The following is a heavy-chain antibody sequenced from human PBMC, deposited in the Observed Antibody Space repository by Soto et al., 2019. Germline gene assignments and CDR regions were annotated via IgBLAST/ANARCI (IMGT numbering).Heavy chain of an antibody. CDR1: GYTFTSYG. Sequence: GASVKVSCKASGYTFTSYGISWVRQAPGQGLEWMGWISAYNGNTNYAQKLQGRVTMTTDTSTSTAYMELRSLRSDDTAVYYCARRRDVVPAAIGEFDPWGQGTLVTVSS. CDR2: ISAYNGNT. CDR3: ARRRDVVPAAIGEFDP. D-gene: IGHD2-2*01. J-gene: IGHJ5*02. V-gene: IGHV1-18*01.